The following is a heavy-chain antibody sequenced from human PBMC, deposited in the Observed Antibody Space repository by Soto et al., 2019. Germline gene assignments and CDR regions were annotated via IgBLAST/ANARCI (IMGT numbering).Heavy chain of an antibody. D-gene: IGHD4-4*01. V-gene: IGHV3-30*18. CDR2: ISYDGSNK. Sequence: QVQLVESGGGVVQPGSSLRLSCAASGFTFSSYGMHWVRQAPGKGLEWVAVISYDGSNKYYADSVKGRFTISRDNSKNTLYLQMNSLRAEDTAVYYCAKDYTVESGYYYYYMDVWGKGTTVTVSS. J-gene: IGHJ6*03. CDR1: GFTFSSYG. CDR3: AKDYTVESGYYYYYMDV.